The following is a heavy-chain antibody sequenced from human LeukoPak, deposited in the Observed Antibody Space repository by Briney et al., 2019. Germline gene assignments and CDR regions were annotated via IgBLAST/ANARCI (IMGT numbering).Heavy chain of an antibody. CDR1: GASISSYF. CDR2: IYHSGSP. D-gene: IGHD1-26*01. J-gene: IGHJ3*02. Sequence: SETLSLTCAVSGASISSYFWSWIRLPPGKGLEWIGYIYHSGSPNYNPSLKSRVTISLDTSKNRFSLNLTSVTAADTAVYYCARLYGGSYYTAFDIWGQGTMGTVSS. V-gene: IGHV4-59*08. CDR3: ARLYGGSYYTAFDI.